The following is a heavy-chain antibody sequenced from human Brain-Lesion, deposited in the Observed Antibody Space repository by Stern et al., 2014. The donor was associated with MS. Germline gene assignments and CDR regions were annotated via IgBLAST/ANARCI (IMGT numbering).Heavy chain of an antibody. CDR1: GGSIGNYY. CDR3: ARDLGAFYYDV. D-gene: IGHD3-22*01. CDR2: IFHSGST. J-gene: IGHJ4*02. V-gene: IGHV4-59*01. Sequence: VQLVESGPGLVKPSETLSLTCTVSGGSIGNYYWSWLRQPPGKRPEWVGYIFHSGSTDPNPSLKSRATISLDTSKNQFSLKLTSMTAADTAVYYCARDLGAFYYDVWGQGTLVTVSS.